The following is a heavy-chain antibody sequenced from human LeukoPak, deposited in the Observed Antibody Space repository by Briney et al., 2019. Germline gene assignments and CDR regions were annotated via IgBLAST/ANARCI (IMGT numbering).Heavy chain of an antibody. Sequence: GGSLRLSCAASGFTLSSYVMRWVRQPPGKGLEWVSTISASSGTYYADSVKGRFTISRDNSKNTLYLQMNSLRAEDTAVYHCAKGSYYYDSADYFDYWGQGTLVTVSS. CDR2: ISASSGT. CDR1: GFTLSSYV. CDR3: AKGSYYYDSADYFDY. V-gene: IGHV3-23*01. J-gene: IGHJ4*02. D-gene: IGHD3-22*01.